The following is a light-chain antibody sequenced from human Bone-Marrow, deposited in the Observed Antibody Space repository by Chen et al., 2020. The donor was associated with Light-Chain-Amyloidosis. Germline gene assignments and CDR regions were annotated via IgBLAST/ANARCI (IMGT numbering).Light chain of an antibody. CDR3: SSYTITNTLV. J-gene: IGLJ1*01. CDR2: EVT. V-gene: IGLV2-14*01. CDR1: SSDVGGDNH. Sequence: QSALTQPASVSGSPGQSITISCTGTSSDVGGDNHVSLYHQHPDKAPKRRIYEVTNRPSWVRGRCAGCKSDNTDSLTISGLKTEDEADYFCSSYTITNTLVFGSGTRVTGL.